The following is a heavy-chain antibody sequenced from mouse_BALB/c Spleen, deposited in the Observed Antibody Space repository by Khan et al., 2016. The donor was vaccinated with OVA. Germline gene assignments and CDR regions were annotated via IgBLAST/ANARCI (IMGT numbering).Heavy chain of an antibody. CDR3: VRAYYRYDGYYAMDY. Sequence: QVQLKESGPGLVAPSQSLSITCTVSGFSLSRYTIHWVRQPPGKGLEWLGMIWGGGGSAYNSTLNSRQSISKDNSKGQVYLKMNRRQTDDTAMYYCVRAYYRYDGYYAMDYWGQGTSVTVSA. V-gene: IGHV2-6-4*01. CDR1: GFSLSRYT. J-gene: IGHJ4*01. D-gene: IGHD2-14*01. CDR2: IWGGGGS.